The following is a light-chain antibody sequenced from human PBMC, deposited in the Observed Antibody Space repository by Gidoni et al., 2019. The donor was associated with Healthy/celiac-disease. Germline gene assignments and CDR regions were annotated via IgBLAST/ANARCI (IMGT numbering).Light chain of an antibody. CDR1: QSLLHSNGYNY. CDR3: MQALQTPRT. J-gene: IGKJ5*01. V-gene: IGKV2-28*01. Sequence: DIVMTQSPLSLPVTPGEPASISCRSSQSLLHSNGYNYLDWYLQKPGQSPQRRIYLGSNRASGVPDRFSGSGSGTDFTLKISRVEAEDVGVYYCMQALQTPRTFXQXTRLEIK. CDR2: LGS.